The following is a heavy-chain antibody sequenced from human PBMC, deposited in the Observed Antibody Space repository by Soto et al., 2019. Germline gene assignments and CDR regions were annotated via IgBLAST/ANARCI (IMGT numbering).Heavy chain of an antibody. CDR3: ARGHRTSPNWFDH. J-gene: IGHJ5*02. CDR2: IKVDGSEI. V-gene: IGHV3-7*03. Sequence: PGGSLRLSCAASGFTFSTYWMSWVRQPPGKGLEWVANIKVDGSEIYYVDSVKGRFTISRDNAKNSLYLQMNSLRAEDTAVYYCARGHRTSPNWFDHWGQGTPVTVSS. CDR1: GFTFSTYW.